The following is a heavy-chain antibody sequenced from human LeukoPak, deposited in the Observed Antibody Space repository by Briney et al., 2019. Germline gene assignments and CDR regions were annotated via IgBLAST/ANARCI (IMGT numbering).Heavy chain of an antibody. J-gene: IGHJ4*02. CDR2: ISGSGGST. V-gene: IGHV3-23*01. Sequence: PGGSLRLSCAASGFTFSSYAMSWVRQAPGKGLEWVSAISGSGGSTYYADSVKGRFTISRDNSKNTLYLQMNGLRAEDTAAYYCAKHHDILTGYYSWGQGTLVTVSS. CDR3: AKHHDILTGYYS. D-gene: IGHD3-9*01. CDR1: GFTFSSYA.